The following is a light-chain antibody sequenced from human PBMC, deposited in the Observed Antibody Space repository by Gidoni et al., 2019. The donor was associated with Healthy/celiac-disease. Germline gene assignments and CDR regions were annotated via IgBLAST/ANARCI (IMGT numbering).Light chain of an antibody. V-gene: IGKV3-11*01. CDR3: QQRSNWPLIFT. CDR1: QSVSSS. Sequence: EIVLTQSPATLSLSPGERATLSCRASQSVSSSLAWYQQKPGQAPRPLIYDASNRATGIPARFSGSGSGTDFTLTISSLEPEDFAVYYCQQRSNWPLIFTFXPXTKVDIK. J-gene: IGKJ3*01. CDR2: DAS.